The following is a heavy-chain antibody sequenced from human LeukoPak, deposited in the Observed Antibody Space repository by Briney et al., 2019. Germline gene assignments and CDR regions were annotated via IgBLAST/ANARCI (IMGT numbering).Heavy chain of an antibody. J-gene: IGHJ1*01. CDR2: IKTDGSEK. Sequence: GGSLRLSCAASGFIFSSYSMNWVRQAPGKGLQWVANIKTDGSEKYYVDSVKGRFTISRDNAKNSLYLQMNSLRAEDTAVYYCATYSSLNRREFQYWGQGTLLTVSS. CDR1: GFIFSSYS. D-gene: IGHD3-22*01. CDR3: ATYSSLNRREFQY. V-gene: IGHV3-7*01.